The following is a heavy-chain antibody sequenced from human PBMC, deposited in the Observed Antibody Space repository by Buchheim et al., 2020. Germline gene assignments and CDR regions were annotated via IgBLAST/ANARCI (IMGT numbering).Heavy chain of an antibody. Sequence: QVQLRQWGAGLLKPSETLSLTCAVYGGSFSGYYWSWIRQPPGKGLEWIGEINHSGSTNYNPSLKSRVTISVDTSKNQFSLQLSSVTAADTAVYYCARARTGGPTFDYWGQGTL. CDR2: INHSGST. J-gene: IGHJ4*02. CDR1: GGSFSGYY. V-gene: IGHV4-34*01. D-gene: IGHD3-10*01. CDR3: ARARTGGPTFDY.